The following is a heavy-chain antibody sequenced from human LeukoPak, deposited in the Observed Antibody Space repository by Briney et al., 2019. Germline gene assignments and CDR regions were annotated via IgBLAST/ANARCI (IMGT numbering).Heavy chain of an antibody. J-gene: IGHJ6*02. V-gene: IGHV1-8*01. CDR1: GYTFTSYD. D-gene: IGHD1-1*01. Sequence: ASVKVSCKASGYTFTSYDINWVRQATGQGLEWMRWMNPNSGNTGYAQKFQGRVTMIRNTSISTAYMELSSLRSEDTAVYYCARSQNDVALYYYYGMDVWGQGTTVTVSS. CDR2: MNPNSGNT. CDR3: ARSQNDVALYYYYGMDV.